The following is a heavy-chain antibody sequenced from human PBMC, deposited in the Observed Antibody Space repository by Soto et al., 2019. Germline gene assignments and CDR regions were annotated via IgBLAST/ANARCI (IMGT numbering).Heavy chain of an antibody. CDR1: GFTFSSYG. CDR2: IWYDGSNK. V-gene: IGHV3-33*01. CDR3: SRDFRIASGSAAGAFDI. D-gene: IGHD1-26*01. J-gene: IGHJ3*02. Sequence: GGSLRLSCAASGFTFSSYGMHWVRQAPGKGLEWVAVIWYDGSNKHYADSVKGRFTISRDNSKNTLYLQMNSLRAEDTALYYCSRDFRIASGSAAGAFDIWGQGTMVTVS.